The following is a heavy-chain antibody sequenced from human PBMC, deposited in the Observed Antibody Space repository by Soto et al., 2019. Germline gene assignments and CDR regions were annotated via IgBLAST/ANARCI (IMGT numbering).Heavy chain of an antibody. CDR3: ARVEDYGDYIDY. D-gene: IGHD4-17*01. CDR1: GASVRSGSYY. Sequence: SETLSLTCTVSGASVRSGSYYWSWVRQPPGRGLEWIGYIYDTGTTNYNPSLKSRVTMSVDTSKNQFSLKLNSLTAADTAVYYCARVEDYGDYIDYWGQGTLVTVSS. J-gene: IGHJ4*02. CDR2: IYDTGTT. V-gene: IGHV4-61*01.